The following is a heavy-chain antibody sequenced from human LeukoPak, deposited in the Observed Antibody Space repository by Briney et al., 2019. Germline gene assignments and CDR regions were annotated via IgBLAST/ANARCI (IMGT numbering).Heavy chain of an antibody. CDR1: GFTVSSNE. J-gene: IGHJ4*02. D-gene: IGHD3-3*01. Sequence: GGSLRLSCAASGFTVSSNEMSWVRQAPGKGLEWVSSISGGSTYYADSRKGRFTISKHNSKNTLHLQMNSLRAEDTAVYYFKKNYDCGGGYFASSGPGALVTVSS. V-gene: IGHV3-38-3*01. CDR2: ISGGST. CDR3: KKNYDCGGGYFAS.